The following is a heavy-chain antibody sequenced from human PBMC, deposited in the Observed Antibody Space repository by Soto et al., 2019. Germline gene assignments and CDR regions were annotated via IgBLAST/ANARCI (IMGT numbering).Heavy chain of an antibody. D-gene: IGHD1-7*01. CDR3: AKDPTGTTRNFAY. CDR1: GFTFGSYA. CDR2: ISSSGGNT. J-gene: IGHJ4*02. Sequence: PEGSLRLSFAPSGFTFGSYAMSWVPQAPGKGLEWLSAISSSGGNTYYADSVRGRFTITRDNSQNTLYLQMNTLSAEDTALYYCAKDPTGTTRNFAYWGQGTLVTVSS. V-gene: IGHV3-23*01.